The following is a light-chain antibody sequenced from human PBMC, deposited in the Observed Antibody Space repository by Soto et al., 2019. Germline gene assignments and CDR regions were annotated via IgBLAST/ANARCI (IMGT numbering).Light chain of an antibody. Sequence: EIVLTQSPGTLSLSPGERATLSCRASQSVSSSYLAWYQQKSGQGPRLLIYDASNRATGIPARFSGSGSGTDFTLTISSLEPEDFAVYYCHQRANWPPTFGQGTRLEIK. V-gene: IGKV3-11*01. CDR3: HQRANWPPT. J-gene: IGKJ2*01. CDR2: DAS. CDR1: QSVSSSY.